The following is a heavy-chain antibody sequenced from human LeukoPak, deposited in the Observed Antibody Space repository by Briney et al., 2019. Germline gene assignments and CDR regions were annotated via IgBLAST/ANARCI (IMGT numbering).Heavy chain of an antibody. CDR2: IYYSGST. CDR1: GGSISSGGYY. CDR3: ASAWGSYNPFDY. V-gene: IGHV4-31*01. J-gene: IGHJ4*02. D-gene: IGHD3-16*01. Sequence: SETLSLTCTVSGGSISSGGYYWSWIRQHPGKGLEWIGYIYYSGSTYYNPSLKSQVTISVDTSKNQFSLKLSSVTAADTAVYYCASAWGSYNPFDYWGQGTLVTVSS.